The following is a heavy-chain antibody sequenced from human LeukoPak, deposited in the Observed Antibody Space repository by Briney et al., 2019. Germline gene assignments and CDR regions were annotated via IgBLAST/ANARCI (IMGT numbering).Heavy chain of an antibody. Sequence: GGSLRLSCAASGFTFSSYGMHWVRQAPGKGLEWVAFIRYDGSNKYYADSVKGRFTISRDNSKNTLYLQMNSLRAADTAVYYCAKDRVNYDSSGDYYYYMDVWGKGTTVTVSS. CDR3: AKDRVNYDSSGDYYYYMDV. D-gene: IGHD3-22*01. CDR2: IRYDGSNK. V-gene: IGHV3-30*02. J-gene: IGHJ6*03. CDR1: GFTFSSYG.